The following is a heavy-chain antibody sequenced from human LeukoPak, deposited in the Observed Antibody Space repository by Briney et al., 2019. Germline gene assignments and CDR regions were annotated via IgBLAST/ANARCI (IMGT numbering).Heavy chain of an antibody. Sequence: PGGSLRLSCAASGFTFSTYSMNWVRQAPGQGLEWVSSISSIGGYILYADSVKGRFTISRDNAKNSLYLQMNSLGAEDTAVYYCARDLGVIVHPSDYWGQGTLVTVSS. D-gene: IGHD3-16*02. CDR3: ARDLGVIVHPSDY. V-gene: IGHV3-21*01. J-gene: IGHJ4*02. CDR2: ISSIGGYI. CDR1: GFTFSTYS.